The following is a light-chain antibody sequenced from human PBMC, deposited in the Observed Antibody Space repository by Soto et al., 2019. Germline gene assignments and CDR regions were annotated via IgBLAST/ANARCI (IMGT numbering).Light chain of an antibody. V-gene: IGKV3-20*01. CDR3: QQYCMAPLT. CDR1: LTISDNY. J-gene: IGKJ1*01. CDR2: GAS. Sequence: EIVLTQSPGTLSLSPGARATLSCRASLTISDNYLAWYQQKAGQAPRLVIYGASIRATGIPDRFSASGSGTDFTLTISRLEPEDFGVYYCQQYCMAPLTFGQGTKVDIK.